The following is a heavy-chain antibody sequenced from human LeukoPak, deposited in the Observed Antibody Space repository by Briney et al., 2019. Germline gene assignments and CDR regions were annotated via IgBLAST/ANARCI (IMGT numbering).Heavy chain of an antibody. CDR1: GGSFSGYY. D-gene: IGHD1-1*01. CDR2: INHSGST. V-gene: IGHV4-34*01. CDR3: ARLERGAHDY. Sequence: SETLSLTCAVYGGSFSGYYWSWIRQPPGKGLEWIGEINHSGSTYYNPSLKSRVTISVDTSKNQFSLKLSSVTAADTAVYYCARLERGAHDYWGQGTLVTVSS. J-gene: IGHJ4*02.